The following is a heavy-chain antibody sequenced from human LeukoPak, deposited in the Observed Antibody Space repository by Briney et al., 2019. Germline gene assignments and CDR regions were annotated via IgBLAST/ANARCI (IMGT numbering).Heavy chain of an antibody. CDR3: ARHNYYDSSGYEY. J-gene: IGHJ4*02. CDR1: GYTFTGYY. Sequence: GASVKVSCKASGYTFTGYYMRWVRQAPGQGLEWMGWINPNSGGTNYAQKFQGRVTMTRDTSISTAYMELSRLRSDDTAVYYCARHNYYDSSGYEYWGQGTLVTVSS. D-gene: IGHD3-22*01. CDR2: INPNSGGT. V-gene: IGHV1-2*02.